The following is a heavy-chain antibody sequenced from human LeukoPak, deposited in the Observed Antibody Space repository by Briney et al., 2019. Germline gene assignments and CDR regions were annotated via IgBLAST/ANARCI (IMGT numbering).Heavy chain of an antibody. CDR1: GGSFSGYY. CDR2: INHSGST. J-gene: IGHJ5*02. V-gene: IGHV4-34*01. Sequence: SETLSLTCAVYGGSFSGYYWSWIRQPPGKGLEWIGEINHSGSTNYNPSLKSRVTISVDTSKNQLSLKLSSVTAADTAVYYCARAPSWYPYNWFDPWGQGTLVTVSS. D-gene: IGHD6-13*01. CDR3: ARAPSWYPYNWFDP.